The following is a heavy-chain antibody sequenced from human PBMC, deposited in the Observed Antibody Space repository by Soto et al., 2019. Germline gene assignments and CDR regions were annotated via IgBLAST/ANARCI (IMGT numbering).Heavy chain of an antibody. CDR2: IDWDDDK. D-gene: IGHD3-10*01. CDR3: ARMIAGGGDFDY. V-gene: IGHV2-70*04. J-gene: IGHJ4*02. CDR1: GFSLRTSGTR. Sequence: SGPTLVNPTHTLTLTCSFSGFSLRTSGTRVSWIRQPPGKALEWLARIDWDDDKFYSTSLKTRLTISKDTSKNQVVLTMTNMDPVDTATYYCARMIAGGGDFDYWGQGTLVTVSS.